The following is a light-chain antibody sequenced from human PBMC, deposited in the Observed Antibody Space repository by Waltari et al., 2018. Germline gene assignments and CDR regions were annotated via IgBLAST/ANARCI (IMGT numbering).Light chain of an antibody. CDR3: QSADYSGSYVV. CDR2: KAN. CDR1: VLSQQY. Sequence: SYQLTQPPSVSVSPGQTARITCSADVLSQQYSYWYRQKPGQAHTLVIFKANERPSGIPDRFSGSNSGSTATLTISGVQAEDEADYYCQSADYSGSYVVFGGGTKVTVL. J-gene: IGLJ2*01. V-gene: IGLV3-25*03.